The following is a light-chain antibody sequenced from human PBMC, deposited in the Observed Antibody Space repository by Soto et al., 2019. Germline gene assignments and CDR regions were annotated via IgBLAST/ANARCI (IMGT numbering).Light chain of an antibody. CDR2: SAS. CDR1: QSVDTN. CDR3: QQYYNGPPYT. J-gene: IGKJ2*01. V-gene: IGKV3-15*01. Sequence: EVVMTQSPATLSVSPGDRATLSCRASQSVDTNVVWYQQKPGQPPRLLVHSASIRATGVPARLTGIGSGTDFTLTISGLQSDDFEIYYCQQYYNGPPYTFGQGTRLQIK.